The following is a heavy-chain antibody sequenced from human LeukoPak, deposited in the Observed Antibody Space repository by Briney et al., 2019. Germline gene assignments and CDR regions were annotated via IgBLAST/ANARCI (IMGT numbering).Heavy chain of an antibody. CDR3: ATGVGATKQVDY. CDR2: FDPEDGET. CDR1: GYTLTELS. J-gene: IGHJ4*02. D-gene: IGHD1-26*01. Sequence: ASVKVSCKVSGYTLTELSMHWVRQAPGKGLEWMGGFDPEDGETIYAQKFQGRVTMTEDTSTDTAYMELGSLRSEDTAVYYCATGVGATKQVDYWGQGTLVTVSS. V-gene: IGHV1-24*01.